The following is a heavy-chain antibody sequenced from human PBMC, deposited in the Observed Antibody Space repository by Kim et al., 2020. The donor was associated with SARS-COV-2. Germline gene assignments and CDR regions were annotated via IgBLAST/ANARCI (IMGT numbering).Heavy chain of an antibody. J-gene: IGHJ4*02. CDR3: ARGERNDY. CDR2: DSYT. D-gene: IGHD1-1*01. V-gene: IGHV5-10-1*01. Sequence: DSYTNYSPSFQGHVTISADKSISTAYLQWSSLKASDTAMYYCARGERNDYWGQGTLVTVSS.